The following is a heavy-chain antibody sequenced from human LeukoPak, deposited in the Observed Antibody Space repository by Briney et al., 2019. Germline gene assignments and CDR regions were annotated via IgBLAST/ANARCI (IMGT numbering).Heavy chain of an antibody. CDR1: GYMFTSYW. V-gene: IGHV5-10-1*01. CDR3: ARLAPHHGIPGA. CDR2: IDPSDSYT. J-gene: IGHJ5*02. D-gene: IGHD1-14*01. Sequence: GESLKISCKDSGYMFTSYWINWVRQMPGKGLEWMGRIDPSDSYTNYSPSFQGHVTISADRSISTAYLQWSSLKASDTAMYYCARLAPHHGIPGAWGQGTLVTVSS.